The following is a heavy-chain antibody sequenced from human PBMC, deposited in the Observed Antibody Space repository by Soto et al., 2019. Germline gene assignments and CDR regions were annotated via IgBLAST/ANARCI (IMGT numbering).Heavy chain of an antibody. D-gene: IGHD2-8*02. CDR2: IDYSGTT. CDR1: RASISTTDYY. CDR3: ARHMCTRGPCYFDY. V-gene: IGHV4-39*01. Sequence: PSETLYLTCSVSRASISTTDYYWAWVRQTPERGLEWIGSIDYSGTTYYKTSLKSRVIMSIDTSDSQFSLTVYSMTAADTAVYYCARHMCTRGPCYFDYWGQGTLVTVSS. J-gene: IGHJ4*02.